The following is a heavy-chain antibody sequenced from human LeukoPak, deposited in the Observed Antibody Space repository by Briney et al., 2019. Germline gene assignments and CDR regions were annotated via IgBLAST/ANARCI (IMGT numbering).Heavy chain of an antibody. CDR3: ARDRYYYDSSGYSYYYYGMDV. Sequence: GSLRLSCAASGFTFSDYYMSWIRQAPGKGLEWVSYISSSGSTIYYEASVKGRFTISRDNAKNSLYLQMNSLRAEDTAVYYCARDRYYYDSSGYSYYYYGMDVWGQGTTVTVSS. V-gene: IGHV3-11*01. D-gene: IGHD3-22*01. CDR1: GFTFSDYY. J-gene: IGHJ6*02. CDR2: ISSSGSTI.